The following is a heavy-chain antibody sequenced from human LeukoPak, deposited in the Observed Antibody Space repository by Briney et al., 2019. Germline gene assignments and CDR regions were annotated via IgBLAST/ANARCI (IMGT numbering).Heavy chain of an antibody. J-gene: IGHJ4*02. D-gene: IGHD6-19*01. CDR3: ARDSSSGWYSFDY. Sequence: GGSLRLSCAASGFTFSSYSVNWVRQAPGKGLEWVSSISSSSSYIYYADSVKGRFTISRDNAKNSLYLQMNSLRAEDTAVYYCARDSSSGWYSFDYWGQGTLVTVSS. CDR2: ISSSSSYI. V-gene: IGHV3-21*01. CDR1: GFTFSSYS.